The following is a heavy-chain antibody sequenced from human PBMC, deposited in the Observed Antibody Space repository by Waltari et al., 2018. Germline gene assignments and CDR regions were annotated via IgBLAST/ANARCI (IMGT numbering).Heavy chain of an antibody. CDR2: ISWNSTTI. Sequence: EAQLVESGGGLVRPGRSLRLSCAASGFNLDDFAMHWVRQPPGKGLEWVSGISWNSTTILYAGSVKGRFTISRDNAKNSLYLQMNSLRAEDMAFYYCAKDLAVAGSGAFDIWGQGTMVTVAS. CDR1: GFNLDDFA. D-gene: IGHD6-19*01. J-gene: IGHJ3*02. CDR3: AKDLAVAGSGAFDI. V-gene: IGHV3-9*03.